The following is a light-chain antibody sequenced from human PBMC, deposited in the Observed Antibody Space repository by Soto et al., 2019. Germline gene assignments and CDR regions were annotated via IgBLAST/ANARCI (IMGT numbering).Light chain of an antibody. Sequence: EIQMTQSPSTLSASIGDRVIIICRASQSISSWLAWYQQKPGKAPKLLIYKASSLASGVPSRFSGSGSGTEFTLTISSLQPDDFAAYYCHQYNSYLWTFGQGTKVEIK. V-gene: IGKV1-5*03. CDR2: KAS. CDR3: HQYNSYLWT. J-gene: IGKJ1*01. CDR1: QSISSW.